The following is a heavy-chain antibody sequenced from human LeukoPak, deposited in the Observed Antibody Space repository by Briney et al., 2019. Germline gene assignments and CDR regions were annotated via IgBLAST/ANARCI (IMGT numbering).Heavy chain of an antibody. CDR1: GGSISSGSYY. CDR2: SYTSGST. Sequence: SETLSLTCTVSGGSISSGSYYWSWIRQPAGKGLEWIGRSYTSGSTNYNPSLKSRVTISVDTSKNQFSLRLSSVTAADTAVYYCARGRSSMVRGYYYYYMDVWGKGTTVTISS. V-gene: IGHV4-61*02. J-gene: IGHJ6*03. CDR3: ARGRSSMVRGYYYYYMDV. D-gene: IGHD3-10*01.